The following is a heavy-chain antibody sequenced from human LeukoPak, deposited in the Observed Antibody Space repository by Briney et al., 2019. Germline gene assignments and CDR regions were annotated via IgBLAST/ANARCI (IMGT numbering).Heavy chain of an antibody. Sequence: GGSLRLSCAASGFTFSSYAMSWVRQAPGKGLEWFSGVSGSGGSTYYADSVKGRFTISRDNSKNTLYLQMNSLRAEDTAVYYCAKVGSGGSPADYFDYWGQGNLVTVSS. CDR3: AKVGSGGSPADYFDY. CDR2: VSGSGGST. D-gene: IGHD3-10*01. J-gene: IGHJ4*02. V-gene: IGHV3-23*01. CDR1: GFTFSSYA.